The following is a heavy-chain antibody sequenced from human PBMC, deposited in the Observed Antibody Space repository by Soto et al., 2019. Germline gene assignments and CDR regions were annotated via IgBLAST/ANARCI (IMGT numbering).Heavy chain of an antibody. CDR1: GGSISSGVYY. Sequence: PSETLSLTCTVSGGSISSGVYYWSWIRQHPGKGLEWIGYIYYSGSTYYNPSLKSRVTISVATSKNQFSLKLSSVTAADTAVYYCARTGYNLFDPWGQGTLVTVSS. CDR2: IYYSGST. J-gene: IGHJ5*02. V-gene: IGHV4-31*03. CDR3: ARTGYNLFDP.